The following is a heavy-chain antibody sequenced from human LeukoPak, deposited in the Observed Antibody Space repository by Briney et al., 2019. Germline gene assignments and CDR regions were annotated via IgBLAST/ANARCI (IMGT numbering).Heavy chain of an antibody. D-gene: IGHD3-10*01. Sequence: ASVKVSCKASGYTFTGYYMHWVRQAPGQGLEWMGWINPNSGGTSYAQKFQGRVTMTRDTSISTAYMELSRLRSDDTAVYYCARDGPPNYYGSGSYPGDYWGQGTLVTVSS. V-gene: IGHV1-2*02. CDR3: ARDGPPNYYGSGSYPGDY. CDR1: GYTFTGYY. J-gene: IGHJ4*02. CDR2: INPNSGGT.